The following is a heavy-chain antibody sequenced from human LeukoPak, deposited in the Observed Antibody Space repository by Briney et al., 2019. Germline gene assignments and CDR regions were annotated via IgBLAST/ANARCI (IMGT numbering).Heavy chain of an antibody. CDR3: ARGAAYCGGDCYYTFGY. CDR1: GGSISSSSYY. V-gene: IGHV4-39*07. D-gene: IGHD2-21*01. Sequence: PSETLSLTCAVSGGSISSSSYYWGWLRQPPGEGLEWIGSFYYSGSTYYNPSLKSRVTISVDTSKNQFSLKLSSVTAADTAVYYCARGAAYCGGDCYYTFGYWGQGTLVTVSS. CDR2: FYYSGST. J-gene: IGHJ4*02.